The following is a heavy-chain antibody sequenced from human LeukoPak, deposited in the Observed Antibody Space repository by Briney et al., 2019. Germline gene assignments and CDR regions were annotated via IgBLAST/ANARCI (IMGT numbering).Heavy chain of an antibody. CDR2: IIPIFGTA. CDR3: ARDRSDYSAGYFDY. D-gene: IGHD4-17*01. V-gene: IGHV1-69*13. Sequence: SVKVSCKASGGTFSSYAISWVRQAPGQGLEWMGGIIPIFGTANYAQKFQGRVTITADESTSAAYMELSSLRSEDTAVYYCARDRSDYSAGYFDYWGQGTLVTVSS. J-gene: IGHJ4*02. CDR1: GGTFSSYA.